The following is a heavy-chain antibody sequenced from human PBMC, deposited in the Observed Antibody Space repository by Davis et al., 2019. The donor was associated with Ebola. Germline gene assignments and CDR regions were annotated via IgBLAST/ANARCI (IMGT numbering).Heavy chain of an antibody. V-gene: IGHV1-46*03. CDR2: INLKIGRT. D-gene: IGHD5-12*01. CDR3: TTPGGQDSGYDVFDI. Sequence: ASVKVSCKASGYTFTNYYMHWVRQAPGQGLEGRGRINLKIGRTNYAQKFQGRVTVTRDTSTTTVYMDLSSLRSEDTALYYCTTPGGQDSGYDVFDIWGQGTMVTVSS. J-gene: IGHJ3*02. CDR1: GYTFTNYY.